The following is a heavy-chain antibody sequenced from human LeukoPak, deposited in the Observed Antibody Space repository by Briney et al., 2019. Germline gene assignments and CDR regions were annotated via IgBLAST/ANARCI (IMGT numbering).Heavy chain of an antibody. J-gene: IGHJ4*02. CDR2: IYPGDSET. CDR3: ARQRASGSSYYFDY. Sequence: GESLNISCDGSGYSFTSYWIGWVRHMPGKGVEWRGIIYPGDSETRHSPSFQGQVTISAEKSITNAHLHRSSLKASDPAMYYCARQRASGSSYYFDYWGQGTLVAVSS. D-gene: IGHD1-26*01. CDR1: GYSFTSYW. V-gene: IGHV5-51*01.